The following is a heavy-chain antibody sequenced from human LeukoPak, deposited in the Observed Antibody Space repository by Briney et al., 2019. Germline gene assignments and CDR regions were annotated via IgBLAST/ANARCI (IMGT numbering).Heavy chain of an antibody. Sequence: GESLKISCQGSGYSFTSYWIGWVRQMPGKGLEWMGIIYPGDSDTRYSPSFQGQVTISADKPISTAYLQWSSLKASDTAMYYCARLAVAGDDAFDIWGQGTMVTVSS. CDR2: IYPGDSDT. V-gene: IGHV5-51*01. J-gene: IGHJ3*02. CDR3: ARLAVAGDDAFDI. D-gene: IGHD6-19*01. CDR1: GYSFTSYW.